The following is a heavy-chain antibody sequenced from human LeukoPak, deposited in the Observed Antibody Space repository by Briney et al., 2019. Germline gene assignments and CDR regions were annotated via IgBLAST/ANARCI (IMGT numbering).Heavy chain of an antibody. CDR1: GGSVNSYY. D-gene: IGHD3-22*01. J-gene: IGHJ4*02. Sequence: SETLSLTCTVSGGSVNSYYWSWIRQPPGKGLEWMGYIHYSGSTNYNPSLKSRVTISVDTSKNQFSLKLTSVTAADTAVYYCASTSPKYYYESSGYSSLFDNWGQGTLVTVSS. V-gene: IGHV4-59*02. CDR2: IHYSGST. CDR3: ASTSPKYYYESSGYSSLFDN.